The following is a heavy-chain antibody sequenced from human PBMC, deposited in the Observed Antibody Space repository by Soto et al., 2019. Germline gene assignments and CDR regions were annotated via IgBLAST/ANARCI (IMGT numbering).Heavy chain of an antibody. CDR1: GGSISSYY. J-gene: IGHJ3*02. D-gene: IGHD4-17*01. CDR2: IYYSGST. CDR3: ARWRIDDYGGGLAFDI. V-gene: IGHV4-59*01. Sequence: SETLSLTCTVSGGSISSYYWSWIRQPPGKGLEWIGYIYYSGSTNYNPSLKSRVTISVDTSKNQFSLKLSSVTAADTAVYYCARWRIDDYGGGLAFDIWGQGTMVTVSS.